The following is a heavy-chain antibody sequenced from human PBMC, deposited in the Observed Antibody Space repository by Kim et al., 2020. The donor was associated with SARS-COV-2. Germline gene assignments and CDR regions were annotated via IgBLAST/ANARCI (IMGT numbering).Heavy chain of an antibody. J-gene: IGHJ5*02. Sequence: GGSLRLSCAASGFTFSSYGMHWVRQAPGKGLEWVAVIWYDGSNKYYADSVKGRFTISRDNSKNTLYLQMNSLRAEDTAVYYCAREGRYYDILTGGNEFDPWGQGTLVTVSS. D-gene: IGHD3-9*01. CDR3: AREGRYYDILTGGNEFDP. CDR2: IWYDGSNK. CDR1: GFTFSSYG. V-gene: IGHV3-33*01.